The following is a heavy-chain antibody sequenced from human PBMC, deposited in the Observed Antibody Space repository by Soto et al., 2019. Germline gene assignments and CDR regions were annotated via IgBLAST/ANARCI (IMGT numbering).Heavy chain of an antibody. CDR1: GFTFSSYG. CDR2: VWYDGGNK. Sequence: QVQLVESGGGVVQPGRSLRLSCAASGFTFSSYGMHWVRQAPGKGLEWVALVWYDGGNKYYADSVKGRFTISRDNSKNTLDLQKNSLRDEDTVVYYCVRAAGYSGNDYVYYYGMDVCGQGTTVTVSS. J-gene: IGHJ6*02. CDR3: VRAAGYSGNDYVYYYGMDV. D-gene: IGHD5-12*01. V-gene: IGHV3-33*01.